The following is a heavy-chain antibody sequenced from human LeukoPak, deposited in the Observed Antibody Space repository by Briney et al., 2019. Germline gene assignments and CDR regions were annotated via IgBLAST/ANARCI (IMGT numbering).Heavy chain of an antibody. J-gene: IGHJ4*02. Sequence: ASVEVSCKVSGYTLTELSMHWVRQAPGKGLEWMGGFDPEDGETIYVQKFQGRVTMTEDTSTDIAYMELSSLRSEDTAVYYCATGPYDFWSGYYTAYWGQGTLVTVSS. D-gene: IGHD3-3*01. V-gene: IGHV1-24*01. CDR1: GYTLTELS. CDR2: FDPEDGET. CDR3: ATGPYDFWSGYYTAY.